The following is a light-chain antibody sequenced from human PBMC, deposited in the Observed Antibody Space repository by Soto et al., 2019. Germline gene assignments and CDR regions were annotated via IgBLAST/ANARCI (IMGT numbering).Light chain of an antibody. V-gene: IGLV2-23*03. CDR1: SSDVGSYNL. CDR2: EGS. Sequence: QSALTQPASVSGSPGQSITISCTGTSSDVGSYNLVSWYQQHPGEAPKLMIYEGSKRPSGVSNRFSGSKSGNTASLTISGLQAEDEADYYCCSYAGSSTFVVFGGATNLTVL. J-gene: IGLJ2*01. CDR3: CSYAGSSTFVV.